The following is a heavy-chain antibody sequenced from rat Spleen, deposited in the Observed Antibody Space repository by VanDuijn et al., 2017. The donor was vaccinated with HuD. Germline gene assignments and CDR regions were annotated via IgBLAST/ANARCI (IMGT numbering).Heavy chain of an antibody. D-gene: IGHD1-10*01. CDR1: GFTFSDYY. Sequence: EVLLVESDGGLVQPGRSLKLSCAASGFTFSDYYMAWVRQAPTKGLEWVATISHDGSSAYYRDSVKGRFTISRDNAKSTLYLQMDSLRSEDTATYYCARHGIYNNYGWFAYWGQGTLVTVSS. V-gene: IGHV5-29*01. CDR3: ARHGIYNNYGWFAY. CDR2: ISHDGSSA. J-gene: IGHJ3*01.